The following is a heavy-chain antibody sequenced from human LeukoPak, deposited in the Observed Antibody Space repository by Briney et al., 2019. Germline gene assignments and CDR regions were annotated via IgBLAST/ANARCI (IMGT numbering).Heavy chain of an antibody. CDR3: AGLIVGATNDAFDI. J-gene: IGHJ3*02. D-gene: IGHD1-26*01. Sequence: ASVKVSCKASGGTFSSYAISWVRQAPGQGLEWMGRIIPIFGTANYAQKFQGRVTITTDESTSTAYMELSSLRSEDTAVYYCAGLIVGATNDAFDIWGQGTMVTVS. V-gene: IGHV1-69*05. CDR2: IIPIFGTA. CDR1: GGTFSSYA.